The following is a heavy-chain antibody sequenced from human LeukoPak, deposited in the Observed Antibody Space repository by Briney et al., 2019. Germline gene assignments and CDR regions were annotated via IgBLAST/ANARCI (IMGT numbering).Heavy chain of an antibody. V-gene: IGHV3-23*01. J-gene: IGHJ6*02. CDR1: GFTFSSYT. CDR2: ITTGGPNT. CDR3: ARAHGYCSSTSCFYYYGMDV. Sequence: GGSLRLSCTASGFTFSSYTMSWVRQATGKGLRWVSTITTGGPNTYYADSVKGRFTVSRDDSKNTLYLQMNSLRAEDTAVYYCARAHGYCSSTSCFYYYGMDVWGQGTTVTVSS. D-gene: IGHD2-2*01.